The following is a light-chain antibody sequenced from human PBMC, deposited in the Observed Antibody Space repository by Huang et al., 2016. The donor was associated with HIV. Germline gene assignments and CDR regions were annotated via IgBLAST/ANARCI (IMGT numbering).Light chain of an antibody. CDR3: QQRHNWFT. CDR1: QSVSRF. CDR2: DAS. J-gene: IGKJ4*01. V-gene: IGKV3-11*01. Sequence: EVVLTQSPATLSLSQGERATLSCRASQSVSRFLAWYQQKPCQAPRLLIYDASHRATVIPAIFSVSWSVTDFTLTICLLEPEDVSGYYCQQRHNWFTFGGGTKVEIK.